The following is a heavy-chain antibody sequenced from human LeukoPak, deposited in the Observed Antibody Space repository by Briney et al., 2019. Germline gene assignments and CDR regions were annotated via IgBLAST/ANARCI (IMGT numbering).Heavy chain of an antibody. CDR1: GFTFNTYS. V-gene: IGHV3-21*01. CDR2: ITRSSDYI. Sequence: PGGSLRLSCAASGFTFNTYSMNWVRKAPGKGLEWVSSITRSSDYIYYADSVKGRFTISRDNAKNSLYLQMNSLRAEDTAVYYCARDGDYGDYVVYWGQGTLVTVSS. CDR3: ARDGDYGDYVVY. J-gene: IGHJ4*02. D-gene: IGHD4-17*01.